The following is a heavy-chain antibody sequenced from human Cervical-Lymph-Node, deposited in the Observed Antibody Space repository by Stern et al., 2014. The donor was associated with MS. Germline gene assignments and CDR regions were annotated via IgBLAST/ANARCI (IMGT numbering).Heavy chain of an antibody. CDR1: GFTFSSLA. V-gene: IGHV3-30*04. CDR2: ISYDGSKE. CDR3: ATKAPPYCSGASCYEY. D-gene: IGHD2-15*01. J-gene: IGHJ4*02. Sequence: VHLVESGGGVVQPGRSLRLSCAASGFTFSSLAMHWVRQAPGKGLEWVSLISYDGSKEDYADSVKGRFTISRDNSKNTLYLQLNSLRVEDTAVYYCATKAPPYCSGASCYEYWGQGTLVTVSS.